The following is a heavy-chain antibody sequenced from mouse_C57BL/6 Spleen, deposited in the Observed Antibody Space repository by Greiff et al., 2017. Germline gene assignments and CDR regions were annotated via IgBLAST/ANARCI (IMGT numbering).Heavy chain of an antibody. V-gene: IGHV14-2*01. Sequence: VQLQQSGAALVKPGASVKLSCTASGFNIKDYYMHWVKQRTEQGLEWIGRIDPEAGETKSAPKFQGKATIPADTSSNTAYLQLSSLTAEDTAVYYCARDYYGSSYEGWFAYWGQGTLVTVSA. CDR3: ARDYYGSSYEGWFAY. J-gene: IGHJ3*01. D-gene: IGHD1-1*01. CDR2: IDPEAGET. CDR1: GFNIKDYY.